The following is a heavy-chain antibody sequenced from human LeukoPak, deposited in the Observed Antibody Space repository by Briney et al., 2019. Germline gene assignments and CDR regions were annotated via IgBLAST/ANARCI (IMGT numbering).Heavy chain of an antibody. CDR3: ARGYSSSWQYYFDY. Sequence: IPIFGTANYAQKFQGRVTITTDESTSTAYMELSSLRSEDAAVYYCARGYSSSWQYYFDYWGQGTLVTVSS. CDR2: IPIFGTA. V-gene: IGHV1-69*05. D-gene: IGHD6-13*01. J-gene: IGHJ4*02.